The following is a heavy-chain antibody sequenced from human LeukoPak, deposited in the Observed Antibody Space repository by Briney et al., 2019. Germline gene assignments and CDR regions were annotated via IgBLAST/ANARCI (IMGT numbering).Heavy chain of an antibody. J-gene: IGHJ4*02. CDR1: GFTFSSYS. CDR3: ATDPWDYVWGSYFDS. Sequence: GGSLRLSCAASGFTFSSYSMNWVRQAPGKGLEWVSYISSSSSTIYYADSVKGRFTISRDNAKNSLYLQLNTLRAEDTAVYYCATDPWDYVWGSYFDSWGQGTLVTVSS. CDR2: ISSSSSTI. V-gene: IGHV3-48*04. D-gene: IGHD3-16*01.